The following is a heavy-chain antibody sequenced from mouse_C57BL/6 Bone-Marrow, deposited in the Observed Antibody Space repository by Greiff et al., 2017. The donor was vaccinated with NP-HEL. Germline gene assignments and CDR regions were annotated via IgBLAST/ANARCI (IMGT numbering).Heavy chain of an antibody. CDR1: GYTFTSYW. J-gene: IGHJ2*01. CDR3: ARRDYYGSSFYFDD. D-gene: IGHD1-1*01. V-gene: IGHV1-55*01. CDR2: IYPGSGST. Sequence: QVQLQQPGAELVKPGASVKMSCKASGYTFTSYWITWVKQRPGQGLEWIGDIYPGSGSTNYNEKFKSKATLTVDTSSSTAYMQLSSLTSEDSAVYYCARRDYYGSSFYFDDWGKGTTLTVSS.